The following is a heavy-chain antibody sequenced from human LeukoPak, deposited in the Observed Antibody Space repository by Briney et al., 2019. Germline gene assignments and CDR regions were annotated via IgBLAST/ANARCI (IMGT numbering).Heavy chain of an antibody. V-gene: IGHV4-59*08. J-gene: IGHJ4*02. CDR3: ARLDCGGDCFVDY. CDR2: IYYSGTT. Sequence: PSETLSLTCTVSGASFTSNYWSWIRQPPGKGLEWIGYIYYSGTTTYNPSLERRVSMSVAMSKTQFSLSLNSVTATDTAVYYCARLDCGGDCFVDYWGQGTLVTVSS. CDR1: GASFTSNY. D-gene: IGHD2-21*02.